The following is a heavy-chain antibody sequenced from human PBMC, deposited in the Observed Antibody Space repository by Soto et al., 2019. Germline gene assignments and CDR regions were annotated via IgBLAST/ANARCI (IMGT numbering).Heavy chain of an antibody. CDR1: GGSISSGDYY. Sequence: SETLSLTCTVSGGSISSGDYYWSWIRQPPGKGLEWIGYIYYSGSTYYNPSLKSRVTISVDTSKNQFSLKLSSVTAADTAVYYCARGVGCSSTSCYFNYYYYGMDVWGQGTTVTVYS. CDR2: IYYSGST. D-gene: IGHD2-2*01. V-gene: IGHV4-30-4*01. CDR3: ARGVGCSSTSCYFNYYYYGMDV. J-gene: IGHJ6*02.